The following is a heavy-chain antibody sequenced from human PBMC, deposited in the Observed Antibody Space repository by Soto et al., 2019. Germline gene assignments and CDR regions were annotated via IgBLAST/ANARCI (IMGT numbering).Heavy chain of an antibody. CDR1: GFTVSSNY. CDR2: IYSGGST. D-gene: IGHD1-1*01. Sequence: PGGSLRLSCAASGFTVSSNYMSWVRQAPGKGLEWVSVIYSGGSTYYADSVKGRFTISRHNSKNTLYLQMNSLRAEDTAVYYCARDFGDGTTPPHGAFDIWGQGTMVTVSS. CDR3: ARDFGDGTTPPHGAFDI. J-gene: IGHJ3*02. V-gene: IGHV3-53*04.